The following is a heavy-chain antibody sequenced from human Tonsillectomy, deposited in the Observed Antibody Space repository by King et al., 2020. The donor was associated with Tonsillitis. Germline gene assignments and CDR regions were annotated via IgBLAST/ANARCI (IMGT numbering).Heavy chain of an antibody. Sequence: QLVQSGGGLVQPGGSLRLSCAASGFTFSSYWMTWVRQAPGKGLEWVANINQDGSEKYFVDSVRGRFTISRDNAKNSLYLQMDSLRAEDTAVYYCARGDRGAAGHLYDYYGMDVWGQGTTVIVSS. CDR1: GFTFSSYW. D-gene: IGHD6-13*01. CDR2: INQDGSEK. V-gene: IGHV3-7*03. J-gene: IGHJ6*02. CDR3: ARGDRGAAGHLYDYYGMDV.